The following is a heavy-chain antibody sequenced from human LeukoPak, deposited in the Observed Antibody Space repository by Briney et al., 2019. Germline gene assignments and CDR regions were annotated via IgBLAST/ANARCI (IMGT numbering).Heavy chain of an antibody. CDR2: IYSGSST. CDR3: ARDPKGSSWHHFDY. Sequence: GGSLRLSCAASGFTVSSNYMSWVRQAPGKGLEWVSVIYSGSSTYYADSVKGRFTISRDNSKNTLYLQMNSLRAEDTAVYYCARDPKGSSWHHFDYWGQGTLVTVSS. D-gene: IGHD6-13*01. V-gene: IGHV3-66*01. CDR1: GFTVSSNY. J-gene: IGHJ4*02.